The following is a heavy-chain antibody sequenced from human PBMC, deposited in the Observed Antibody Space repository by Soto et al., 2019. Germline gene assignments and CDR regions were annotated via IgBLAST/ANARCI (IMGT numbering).Heavy chain of an antibody. CDR3: ARGRDGDY. Sequence: QVHLVQSGAEVKKPGASVKVSCKGSGYAFTTYGITWVRQAPGQGLEWMGWISAHNGHTNYAQKLQGRVTVTRDTSTSTAYMELRMLRSDDTAVYYCARGRDGDYWGQGALVTVPS. D-gene: IGHD6-6*01. J-gene: IGHJ4*02. CDR1: GYAFTTYG. V-gene: IGHV1-18*01. CDR2: ISAHNGHT.